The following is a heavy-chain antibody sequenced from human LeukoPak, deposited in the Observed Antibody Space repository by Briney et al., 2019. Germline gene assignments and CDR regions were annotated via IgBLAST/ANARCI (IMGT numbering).Heavy chain of an antibody. CDR1: GFTFSSYS. D-gene: IGHD3-16*02. J-gene: IGHJ3*02. Sequence: GGSLRLSCAASGFTFSSYSMNWVRQTPGKGLEWVSYISSSSSTIYYADSVKGRFTISRDNAKNSLYLQMNSLRAEDTAVYYCARGPYVWGSYRPNDAFDIWGQGTMVTVSS. CDR3: ARGPYVWGSYRPNDAFDI. CDR2: ISSSSSTI. V-gene: IGHV3-48*01.